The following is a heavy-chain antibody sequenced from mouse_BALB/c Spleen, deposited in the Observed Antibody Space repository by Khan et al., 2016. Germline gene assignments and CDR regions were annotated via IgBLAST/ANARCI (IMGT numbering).Heavy chain of an antibody. CDR1: GFTFSSYG. CDR3: ARDLQFAY. Sequence: EVELVESGGGLVQPGGSLKLSCAASGFTFSSYGMSWIRQIPDKRLELVAIINSNGGTTYYPDSVKGRFPISRDNATNALYLQMSSLKSEDTAMYYCARDLQFAYWGQGTQVTVSA. CDR2: INSNGGTT. V-gene: IGHV5-6-3*01. J-gene: IGHJ3*01.